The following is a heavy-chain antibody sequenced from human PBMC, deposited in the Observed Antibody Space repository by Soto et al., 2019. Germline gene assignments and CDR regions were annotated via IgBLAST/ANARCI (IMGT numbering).Heavy chain of an antibody. CDR2: IYYSGST. Sequence: SETLSLTCTVSGGSISSYYWSWIRQPPGKGLEWIGYIYYSGSTNYNPPLKSRVTISVDTSKNQFSLKLSSVTAADTAVYYCARGHCGGDCYLYYYYGMDVWGQGTTVTVSS. CDR1: GGSISSYY. V-gene: IGHV4-59*01. CDR3: ARGHCGGDCYLYYYYGMDV. D-gene: IGHD2-21*02. J-gene: IGHJ6*02.